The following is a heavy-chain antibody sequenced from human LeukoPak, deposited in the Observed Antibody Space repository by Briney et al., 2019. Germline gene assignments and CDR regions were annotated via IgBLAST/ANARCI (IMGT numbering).Heavy chain of an antibody. Sequence: EGSLRLSCAASGFTFRNYGMHWVRQATGKGLEWVSFIWSDGNNRFYADSVKGRFTISRDNSKNMLYLQMDTLRAEDTPLYYCAKDPGASVSGFYMDVWGNGTTVIVSS. CDR1: GFTFRNYG. V-gene: IGHV3-30*02. CDR2: IWSDGNNR. D-gene: IGHD2-8*02. CDR3: AKDPGASVSGFYMDV. J-gene: IGHJ6*03.